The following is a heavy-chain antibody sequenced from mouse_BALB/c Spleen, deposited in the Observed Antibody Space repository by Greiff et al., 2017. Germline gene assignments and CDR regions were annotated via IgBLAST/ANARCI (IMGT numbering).Heavy chain of an antibody. J-gene: IGHJ4*01. CDR3: ARGGYGSTGYYAMDY. Sequence: EVQRVESGGGLVQPGGSRKLSCAASGFTFSSFGMHWVRQAPEKGLEWVAYISSGSSTIYYADTVKGRFTISRDNPKNTLFLQMTSLRSEDTAMYYCARGGYGSTGYYAMDYWGQGTSVTVSS. CDR2: ISSGSSTI. CDR1: GFTFSSFG. V-gene: IGHV5-17*02. D-gene: IGHD1-1*01.